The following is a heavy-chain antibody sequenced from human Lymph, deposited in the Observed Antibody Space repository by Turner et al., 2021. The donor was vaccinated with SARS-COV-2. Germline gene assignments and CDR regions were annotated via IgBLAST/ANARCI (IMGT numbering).Heavy chain of an antibody. CDR2: IYSGGTT. CDR3: ARDRGTYGMDV. V-gene: IGHV3-53*02. Sequence: ELQLVETGGGLIQPGGSMRLSCAATGIIVSRNYMNWGRQAPGKGLEWVTVIYSGGTTYYADSVKGRFTISRDNSKNTLYLQMNSLRVEDTAVYHCARDRGTYGMDVWGQGTTVTVSS. J-gene: IGHJ6*02. CDR1: GIIVSRNY. D-gene: IGHD2-15*01.